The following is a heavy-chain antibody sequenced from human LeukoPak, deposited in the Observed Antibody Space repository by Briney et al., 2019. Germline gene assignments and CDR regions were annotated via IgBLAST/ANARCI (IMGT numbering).Heavy chain of an antibody. V-gene: IGHV1-2*02. CDR3: ARGPRGAPRGLDS. D-gene: IGHD2-21*01. J-gene: IGHJ5*01. CDR1: GYTFTAYD. CDR2: INPYSGDR. Sequence: ASVKVSCKTSGYTFTAYDIHWVRLAPGQGLERMGWINPYSGDRYHKEAFQDRVTLTRDTSVSTAYMELRRPRSDDTAIYYCARGPRGAPRGLDSWGQGTLVTVSS.